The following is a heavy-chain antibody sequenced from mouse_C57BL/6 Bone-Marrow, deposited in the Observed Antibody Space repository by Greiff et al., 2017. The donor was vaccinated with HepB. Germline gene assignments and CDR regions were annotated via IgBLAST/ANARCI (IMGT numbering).Heavy chain of an antibody. J-gene: IGHJ3*01. CDR2: ISSGGDYI. D-gene: IGHD2-4*01. CDR3: TRESDYGFAY. Sequence: EVKVVESGEGLVKPGGSLKLSCAASGFTFSSYAMSWVRQTPEKRLEWVAYISSGGDYIYYADTVKGRFTISRDNARNTLYLQMSSLKSEDTAMYYCTRESDYGFAYWGQGTLVTVSA. CDR1: GFTFSSYA. V-gene: IGHV5-9-1*02.